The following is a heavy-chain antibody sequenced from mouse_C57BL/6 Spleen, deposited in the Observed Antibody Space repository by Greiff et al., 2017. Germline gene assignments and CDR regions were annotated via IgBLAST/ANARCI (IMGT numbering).Heavy chain of an antibody. V-gene: IGHV1-64*01. Sequence: VQLQQPGAELVKPGASVKLSCKASGYTFTSYWMHWVKQRPGQGLEWIGMIHPNSGSTNYNEKFKSKATLTVDKSSSTAYMQLSSLTSEDSAVYYCAREGDSNYGGVDYWGQGTTLTVCS. J-gene: IGHJ2*01. D-gene: IGHD2-5*01. CDR3: AREGDSNYGGVDY. CDR2: IHPNSGST. CDR1: GYTFTSYW.